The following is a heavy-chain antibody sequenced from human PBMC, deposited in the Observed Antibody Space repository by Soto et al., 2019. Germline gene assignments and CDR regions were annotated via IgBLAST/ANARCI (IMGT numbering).Heavy chain of an antibody. CDR2: VYYSGSS. J-gene: IGHJ5*02. D-gene: IGHD2-2*01. CDR1: GDSIGGGASF. CDR3: AKLSCTSSTCYFPGWFDP. V-gene: IGHV4-31*02. Sequence: SATLSLTXTVSGDSIGGGASFWSWIRQPPGKGLELIVNVYYSGSSYYNPSLKSRLTISVDTTKNQFSLQLKSMTAADTAVYYCAKLSCTSSTCYFPGWFDPWGQGTLVTVSS.